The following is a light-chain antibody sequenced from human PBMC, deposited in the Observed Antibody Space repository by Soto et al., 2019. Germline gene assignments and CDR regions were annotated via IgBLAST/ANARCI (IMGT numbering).Light chain of an antibody. CDR1: SGHSNYA. CDR2: LKSDGSH. Sequence: QSVLTQSPSASASLGASVKLTCTLSSGHSNYAIAWHQQQPEKGPRYLMNLKSDGSHSKGDGIPDRFSGSSSGAERYLTISSLQSEDEADYYCQTWGTGIRVFGGGTQLTVL. CDR3: QTWGTGIRV. V-gene: IGLV4-69*01. J-gene: IGLJ3*02.